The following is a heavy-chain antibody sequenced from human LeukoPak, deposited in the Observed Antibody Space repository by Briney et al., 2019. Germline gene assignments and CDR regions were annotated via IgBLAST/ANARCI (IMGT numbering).Heavy chain of an antibody. CDR3: ARRTYSSGWSNFDY. CDR1: GVSVSSGSYY. D-gene: IGHD6-19*01. V-gene: IGHV4-61*01. CDR2: IYYSGST. J-gene: IGHJ4*02. Sequence: SETLSLTCTVSGVSVSSGSYYWGWLRQPPGKGLEWIGYIYYSGSTNYNPSLKSRVTISVDTSKNQFSLKLSSVTAADTAVYYCARRTYSSGWSNFDYWGQGTLVTVSS.